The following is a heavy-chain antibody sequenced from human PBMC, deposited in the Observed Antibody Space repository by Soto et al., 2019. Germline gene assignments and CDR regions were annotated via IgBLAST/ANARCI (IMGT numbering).Heavy chain of an antibody. CDR3: TRLYGV. J-gene: IGHJ6*02. D-gene: IGHD3-10*01. Sequence: EVQLVESGGGFVKPGGSLRLSCAASGLTFSNTWLNWVRQGPVRGLEWVGRIKSNPDGGTTDYAAPVKGRFTISRDDSKNTMYLEMDSQKTEDTAVYYCTRLYGVWGQGTTVTVSS. CDR1: GLTFSNTW. V-gene: IGHV3-15*07. CDR2: IKSNPDGGTT.